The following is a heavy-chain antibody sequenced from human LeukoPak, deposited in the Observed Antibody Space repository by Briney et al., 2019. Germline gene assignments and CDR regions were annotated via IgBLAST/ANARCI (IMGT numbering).Heavy chain of an antibody. CDR3: AKLVVATGTVD. V-gene: IGHV3-23*01. CDR1: GFTFSSYA. CDR2: IGGSGGFT. Sequence: GGSLRLSCAASGFTFSSYAMIWVRQAPGKGLEWVSSIGGSGGFTYYADSVKGRFTISRYNSKNTLYLQMNSLRAEDTAVYYCAKLVVATGTVDWGQGTLLTVSS. J-gene: IGHJ4*02. D-gene: IGHD6-13*01.